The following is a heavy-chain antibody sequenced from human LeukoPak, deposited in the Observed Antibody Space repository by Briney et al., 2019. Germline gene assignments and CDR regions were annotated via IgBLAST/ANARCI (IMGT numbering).Heavy chain of an antibody. CDR2: ISGSGGST. Sequence: PGGSLRLSCAASGFTFSSYATSWVRQAPGKGLEWVSAISGSGGSTYYADSVKGRFTISRDNSKNTLYLQMNSLRAEDTAVYYCAKDCLLWFGELFPYYGMDVWGQGTTVTVSS. CDR1: GFTFSSYA. J-gene: IGHJ6*02. V-gene: IGHV3-23*01. D-gene: IGHD3-10*01. CDR3: AKDCLLWFGELFPYYGMDV.